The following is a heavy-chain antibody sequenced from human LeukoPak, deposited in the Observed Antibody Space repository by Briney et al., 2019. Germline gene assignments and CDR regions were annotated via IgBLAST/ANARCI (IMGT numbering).Heavy chain of an antibody. CDR2: IIPIFGTA. Sequence: SVKVSCKASGGTFSSYAISWVRQAPGQGLEWMGRIIPIFGTANYAQKFQGRVTITTDEPTSTAYMELSSLRSEDTAVYYCARGQGSDNWFDPWGQGTLVTVPS. J-gene: IGHJ5*02. CDR3: ARGQGSDNWFDP. V-gene: IGHV1-69*05. CDR1: GGTFSSYA.